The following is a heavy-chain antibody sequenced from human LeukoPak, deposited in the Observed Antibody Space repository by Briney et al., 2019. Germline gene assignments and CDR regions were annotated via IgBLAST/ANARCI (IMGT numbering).Heavy chain of an antibody. CDR1: GFTVDDYA. CDR3: AREGETWGILI. J-gene: IGHJ3*02. CDR2: ISWNSGSI. D-gene: IGHD3-16*01. Sequence: GRSLRLSCAASGFTVDDYAMHWVRQAPGKGLEWVSGISWNSGSIGYADSVKGRFTISRDNAKNTLFLQMNSLRVEDTAVYYCAREGETWGILIWGQGTMVTVSS. V-gene: IGHV3-9*01.